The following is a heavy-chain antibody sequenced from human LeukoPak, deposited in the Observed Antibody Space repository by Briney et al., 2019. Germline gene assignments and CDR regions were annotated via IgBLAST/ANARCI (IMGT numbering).Heavy chain of an antibody. CDR2: IYSGGST. J-gene: IGHJ4*02. CDR1: GFTVSSNY. Sequence: AGGSLRLSCAASGFTVSSNYMSWVRQAPGKGLEWVSVIYSGGSTYYADSVKGRFTISRDNSKNTLYLQMNSLRAEGTAVYYCARVVGEAGHFDYWGQGTLVTVSS. V-gene: IGHV3-53*01. D-gene: IGHD6-13*01. CDR3: ARVVGEAGHFDY.